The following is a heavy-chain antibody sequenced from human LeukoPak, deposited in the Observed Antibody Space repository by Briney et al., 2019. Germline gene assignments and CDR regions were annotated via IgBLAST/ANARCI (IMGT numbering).Heavy chain of an antibody. CDR3: AKHGSGSYFEYFQH. J-gene: IGHJ1*01. CDR1: SGSISSYY. D-gene: IGHD1-26*01. Sequence: SETLSLTCTVSSGSISSYYWSWIRQPPGKGLEWIGYIYYSGSTNYNPSLKSRVTISVDTSKNQFSLKLSSVTAADTAVYYCAKHGSGSYFEYFQHWGQGTLVTVSS. V-gene: IGHV4-59*08. CDR2: IYYSGST.